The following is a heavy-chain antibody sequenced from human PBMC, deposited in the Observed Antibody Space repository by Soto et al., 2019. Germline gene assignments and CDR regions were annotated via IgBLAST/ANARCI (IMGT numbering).Heavy chain of an antibody. CDR1: GFSIRSYW. CDR2: IKEDGSER. J-gene: IGHJ4*02. Sequence: GGSLRLSCAVSGFSIRSYWMTWVRQVPGKGLEWVANIKEDGSERYYVDSVKGRFTISRDNAKNSLFLQMNSLRAEDTAMYYCTKKTYYDFWSGREWGQGTLVTVSS. D-gene: IGHD3-3*01. V-gene: IGHV3-7*05. CDR3: TKKTYYDFWSGRE.